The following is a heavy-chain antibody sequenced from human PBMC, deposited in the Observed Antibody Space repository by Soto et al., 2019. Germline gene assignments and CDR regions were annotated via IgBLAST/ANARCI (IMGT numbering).Heavy chain of an antibody. CDR1: WFSLSTSGVG. CDR2: IYWDDDK. CDR3: AHRPPYSSSWAH. Sequence: SGPSLVNSTQTLTLTCTFSWFSLSTSGVGVGWIRQPPGKALEWLALIYWDDDKRYSPSLKSRLTITKDTSKNQVVLTMTNMDPADTATYYCAHRPPYSSSWAHWGQGTLVTVS. J-gene: IGHJ4*02. D-gene: IGHD6-13*01. V-gene: IGHV2-5*02.